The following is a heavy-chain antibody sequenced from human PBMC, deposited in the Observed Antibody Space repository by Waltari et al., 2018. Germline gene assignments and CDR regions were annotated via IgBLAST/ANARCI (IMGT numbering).Heavy chain of an antibody. V-gene: IGHV4-39*07. Sequence: QLQLQESGPGLVKPSETLSLTCTVSGGSISSSSYYWAWIRQPPGKGLEWIGSIYYSGSTYYNPSLKSRVTISVDTSKNQFSLKLSSVTAADTAVYYCARLRLVAAAGRPDYFDYWGQGTLVTVSS. D-gene: IGHD6-13*01. CDR1: GGSISSSSYY. J-gene: IGHJ4*02. CDR2: IYYSGST. CDR3: ARLRLVAAAGRPDYFDY.